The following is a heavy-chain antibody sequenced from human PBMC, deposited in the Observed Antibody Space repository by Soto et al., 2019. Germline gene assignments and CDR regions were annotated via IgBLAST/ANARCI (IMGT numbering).Heavy chain of an antibody. J-gene: IGHJ5*02. D-gene: IGHD2-8*01. CDR3: ARDLSPGYCTNGVCSSNWFDH. V-gene: IGHV1-69*01. Sequence: QVQLVQSGAEVKKPGSSVKVSCKASGGTFSSYAISWVRQAPGQGLEWMGGIIPIFGTANYAQKFQGRVTITADESTITAYMELSSLRSEDTAVYYCARDLSPGYCTNGVCSSNWFDHWGQGPLVSVSS. CDR1: GGTFSSYA. CDR2: IIPIFGTA.